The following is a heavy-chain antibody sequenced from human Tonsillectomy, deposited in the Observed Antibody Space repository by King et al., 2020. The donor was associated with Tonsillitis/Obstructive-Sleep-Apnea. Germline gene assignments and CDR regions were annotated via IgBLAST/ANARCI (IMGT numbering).Heavy chain of an antibody. V-gene: IGHV3-48*03. CDR1: GFTFSSYE. CDR2: ISGSGSTI. J-gene: IGHJ4*02. D-gene: IGHD6-19*01. CDR3: ARCTGSGWYGSYFDY. Sequence: VQLVESGGGLVQPGGSLRLSCAASGFTFSSYEMNWVRQAPGKGLEWLSYISGSGSTIRYADSVKGRFTISRDNAKRSLYLQVSSLRVEDTAVYYCARCTGSGWYGSYFDYWGQGALVTVSS.